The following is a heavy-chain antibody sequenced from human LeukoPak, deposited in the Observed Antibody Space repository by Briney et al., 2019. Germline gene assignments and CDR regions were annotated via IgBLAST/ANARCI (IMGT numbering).Heavy chain of an antibody. J-gene: IGHJ5*02. V-gene: IGHV1-69*04. CDR2: IIPILGIA. CDR1: GGTFSTYA. D-gene: IGHD1-26*01. CDR3: ASDSGSYYGSWFDP. Sequence: SVKVSCKASGGTFSTYAISWVRQAPGQGLEWMGRIIPILGIANYAQKFQGRVTITADKSTTTAYMELSSLRSEETAVYYCASDSGSYYGSWFDPWGQGTLVTVSS.